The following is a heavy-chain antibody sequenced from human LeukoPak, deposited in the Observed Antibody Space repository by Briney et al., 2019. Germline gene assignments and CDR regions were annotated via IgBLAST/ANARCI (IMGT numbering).Heavy chain of an antibody. CDR1: GGTFSSYA. CDR2: IIPIFGTA. D-gene: IGHD3-9*01. Sequence: ASVKVSCKASGGTFSSYAISWVRQAPGQGLEWMGGIIPIFGTANYAQKFQGRVTITADESTSTAYMELSSLRSEDTAVNYCARVKSGDDILTGYYTSQYNWFDPWGQGTLVTVSS. CDR3: ARVKSGDDILTGYYTSQYNWFDP. J-gene: IGHJ5*02. V-gene: IGHV1-69*01.